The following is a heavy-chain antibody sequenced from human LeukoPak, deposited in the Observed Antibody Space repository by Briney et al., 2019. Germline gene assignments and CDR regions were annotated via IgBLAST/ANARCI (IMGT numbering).Heavy chain of an antibody. J-gene: IGHJ6*02. CDR3: AWSVVRGIPYYYYGMDV. V-gene: IGHV4-39*01. Sequence: PSETLSLTCTVSGGSISSSSYYWGWIRQPPGKGLEWIGSIYYSGSTYYNPSLKSRVTISADTSKNHFSLKLSSVTAADTAVYYCAWSVVRGIPYYYYGMDVWGQGTTVTVSS. CDR1: GGSISSSSYY. D-gene: IGHD3-10*01. CDR2: IYYSGST.